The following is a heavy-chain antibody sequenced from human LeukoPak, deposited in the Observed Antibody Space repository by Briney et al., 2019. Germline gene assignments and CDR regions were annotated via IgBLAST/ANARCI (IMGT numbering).Heavy chain of an antibody. D-gene: IGHD6-13*01. CDR3: ARGLFYQQPTQFDY. CDR2: MNPNSGNT. V-gene: IGHV1-8*01. CDR1: GYTFTSYD. Sequence: ASVKVSCKASGYTFTSYDINWVRQATGQGLEWMGLMNPNSGNTGYAQKFQGRVTMTRNTSISTAYMELSSLRSEDTAVYYCARGLFYQQPTQFDYWGQGTLVTVSS. J-gene: IGHJ4*02.